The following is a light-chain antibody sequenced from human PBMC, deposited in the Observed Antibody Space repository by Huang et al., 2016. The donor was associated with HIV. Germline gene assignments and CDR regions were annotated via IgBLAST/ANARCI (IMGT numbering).Light chain of an antibody. CDR1: QTVNSN. Sequence: EIVMTQSPATLSVSPGERATLSCRASQTVNSNLAWYQHKPGQAPRLLSYGASTRATGVPARVSGSGSGTKFTLTISSLQSEDFAVYYCQQYNNWLAFGQGTKVEIK. CDR2: GAS. CDR3: QQYNNWLA. J-gene: IGKJ1*01. V-gene: IGKV3-15*01.